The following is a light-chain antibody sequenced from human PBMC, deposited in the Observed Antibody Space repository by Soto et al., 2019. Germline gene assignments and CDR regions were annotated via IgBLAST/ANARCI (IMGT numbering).Light chain of an antibody. CDR1: SSNIGSNT. CDR3: PAWDDSLSGWV. J-gene: IGLJ3*02. Sequence: QSVLTQPPSASGTPGQRVTISCSGSSSNIGSNTVNWYQQLPGTAPQLLIYSNNQRPSGVPDRFSGSKSGTSASLAISGLQSEDEADYYSPAWDDSLSGWVFGGGTKLTVL. CDR2: SNN. V-gene: IGLV1-44*01.